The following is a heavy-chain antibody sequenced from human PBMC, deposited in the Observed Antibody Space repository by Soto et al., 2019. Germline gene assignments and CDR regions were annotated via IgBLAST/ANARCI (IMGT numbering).Heavy chain of an antibody. Sequence: GGSLRLSCAASGFTFSSYWMHWVRQAPGKGLVWVSRIKSDGSSTSYADSVKGRFTISRDNAKNTLYLQMNSLRAEDTAVYYYARDSTVVTHYYYYYGMDVWGQGTTVTVSS. CDR3: ARDSTVVTHYYYYYGMDV. J-gene: IGHJ6*02. CDR1: GFTFSSYW. CDR2: IKSDGSST. V-gene: IGHV3-74*01. D-gene: IGHD4-17*01.